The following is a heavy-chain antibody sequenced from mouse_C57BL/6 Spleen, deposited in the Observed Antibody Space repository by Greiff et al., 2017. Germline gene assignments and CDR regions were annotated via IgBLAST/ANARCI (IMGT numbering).Heavy chain of an antibody. Sequence: VQLQQSGAELVMPGASVKLSCKASGYTFTSYWMHWVKQRPGQGLEWIGEIDPSDSYTNYNQKFKGKSTLTVDKSSSTAYMQLSSLTSEDSAVYYCSRYLIYYYGSGAMDYWGQGTSVTVSS. V-gene: IGHV1-69*01. J-gene: IGHJ4*01. D-gene: IGHD1-1*01. CDR3: SRYLIYYYGSGAMDY. CDR2: IDPSDSYT. CDR1: GYTFTSYW.